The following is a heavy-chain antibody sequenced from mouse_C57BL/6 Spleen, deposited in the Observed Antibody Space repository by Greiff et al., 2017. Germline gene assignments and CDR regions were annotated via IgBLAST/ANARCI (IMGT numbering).Heavy chain of an antibody. CDR2: IDPSDSET. D-gene: IGHD4-1*01. Sequence: QVQLQQPGAELVRPGSSVKLSCKASGYTFTSYWMHWVKQRPIQGLEWIGNIDPSDSETHYNQKFKDKATLTVDKSSSTAYMQLSSLTSEDSAVYYCARGELGRDYAMDYWGQGTSVTVSS. J-gene: IGHJ4*01. CDR1: GYTFTSYW. V-gene: IGHV1-52*01. CDR3: ARGELGRDYAMDY.